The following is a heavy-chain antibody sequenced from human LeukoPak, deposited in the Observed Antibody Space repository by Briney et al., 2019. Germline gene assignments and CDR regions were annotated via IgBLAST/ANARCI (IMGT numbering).Heavy chain of an antibody. J-gene: IGHJ3*02. CDR1: GGSISSSNW. V-gene: IGHV4-4*02. Sequence: SETLSLTCAVSGGSISSSNWWRWVRQPPGKGLEGIGEIYHSGSTNYNPSLKSRVTISLDKSKNQFSLRLNSVTAADTAVFYCARGYSSTWSDAFDIWGQGTMVTVSS. CDR2: IYHSGST. CDR3: ARGYSSTWSDAFDI. D-gene: IGHD6-19*01.